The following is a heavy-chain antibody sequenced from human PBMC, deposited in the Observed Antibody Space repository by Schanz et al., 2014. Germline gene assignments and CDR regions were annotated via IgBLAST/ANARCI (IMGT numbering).Heavy chain of an antibody. CDR3: AKDPYDVLTGYQYYFDY. J-gene: IGHJ4*02. CDR1: GVTFSSYA. V-gene: IGHV3-23*01. CDR2: INGSGNAT. D-gene: IGHD3-9*01. Sequence: EVQLLESGGGFVQPGGSLRLSCVASGVTFSSYAMSWVRQASGKGLEWVSAINGSGNATYYADSVKGRFTISRDNSRNTLFLQMKRLRVEDTAVYFCAKDPYDVLTGYQYYFDYWGPGRLVTVSS.